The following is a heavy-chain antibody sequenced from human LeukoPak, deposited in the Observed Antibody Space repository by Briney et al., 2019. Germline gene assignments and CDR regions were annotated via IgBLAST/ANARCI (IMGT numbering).Heavy chain of an antibody. V-gene: IGHV4-31*03. D-gene: IGHD3-10*01. J-gene: IGHJ6*02. Sequence: SQTLSLTCTVSGGSISSGGHYWSWIRQHPGKGLEWIGYIYYSGSTYYNPSLKSRVTISVDTSKNQFSLKLSSVTAADTAVYYCARIMVRGVNYYGMDVWGQGTTVTVSS. CDR2: IYYSGST. CDR3: ARIMVRGVNYYGMDV. CDR1: GGSISSGGHY.